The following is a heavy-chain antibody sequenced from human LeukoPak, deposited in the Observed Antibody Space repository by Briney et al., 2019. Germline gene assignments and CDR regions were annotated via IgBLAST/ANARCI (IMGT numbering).Heavy chain of an antibody. D-gene: IGHD2-21*01. CDR1: GGSISSGSYY. J-gene: IGHJ6*04. CDR2: IYTSGST. V-gene: IGHV4-61*02. Sequence: KSSETLSLTCTVSGGSISSGSYYWSWIRQPAGKGLEWIGRIYTSGSTNYNPSLKSRVTISVDTSKNQFSLKLSSVTAADTAVYYCARLEYCGGDCLMDVWGKGTTVTVSS. CDR3: ARLEYCGGDCLMDV.